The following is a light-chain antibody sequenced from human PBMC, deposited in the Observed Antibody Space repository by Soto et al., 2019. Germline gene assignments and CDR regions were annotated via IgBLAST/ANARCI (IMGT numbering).Light chain of an antibody. J-gene: IGKJ1*01. CDR3: QQYENWPWT. V-gene: IGKV3-15*01. CDR1: QSISSD. CDR2: GTS. Sequence: DTVLTQSPATLSVSPGERATLSCRASQSISSDLAWYQQKPGQAPRLLIYGTSTRATGLPARFSGGGSGTEFTLTISSLQSEDFAIYFCQQYENWPWTFGQGTKVDIK.